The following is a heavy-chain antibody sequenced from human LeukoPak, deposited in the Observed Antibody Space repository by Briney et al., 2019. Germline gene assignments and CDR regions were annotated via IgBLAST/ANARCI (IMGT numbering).Heavy chain of an antibody. D-gene: IGHD2-2*01. CDR3: ARMGCRGTTCSLDN. CDR1: GDSVSSNNAA. Sequence: SQNLSLTCAISGDSVSSNNAAWNWIRQSPSRGLEWLGRTYNRSNWYNDYAVSVKSRITINPDTSKKQFSLQLNSVTPEERAVYYCARMGCRGTTCSLDNWGQGTPVTVSS. J-gene: IGHJ4*02. CDR2: TYNRSNWYN. V-gene: IGHV6-1*01.